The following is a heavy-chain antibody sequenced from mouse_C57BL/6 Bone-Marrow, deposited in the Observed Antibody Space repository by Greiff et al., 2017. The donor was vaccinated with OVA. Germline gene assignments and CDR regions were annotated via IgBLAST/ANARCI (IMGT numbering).Heavy chain of an antibody. Sequence: EVQLVESGGGLVQPKGSLKLSCAASGFTFNTYAMHWVRQAPGKGLEWVARLRSKSSNYATYYADSVKDRFTISRDDSQSMLYLQMNNLKTEDTAMYYCVRVSTGAYWGQGTLVTVSA. CDR3: VRVSTGAY. D-gene: IGHD1-1*01. V-gene: IGHV10-3*01. CDR1: GFTFNTYA. CDR2: LRSKSSNYAT. J-gene: IGHJ3*01.